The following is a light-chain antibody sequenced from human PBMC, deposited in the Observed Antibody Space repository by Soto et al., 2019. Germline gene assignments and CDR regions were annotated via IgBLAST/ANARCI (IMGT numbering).Light chain of an antibody. J-gene: IGLJ1*01. Sequence: QSVLTQPPSASGTPVQRVTISCSGGSSNIGSYTVNWYLQLPGTAPKLLIYSNNQRPSGVPDRFSGSKSGTSASLAISGLQSEDEADFYCAAWDDSLNGYVFGTGTKLTVL. V-gene: IGLV1-44*01. CDR1: SSNIGSYT. CDR3: AAWDDSLNGYV. CDR2: SNN.